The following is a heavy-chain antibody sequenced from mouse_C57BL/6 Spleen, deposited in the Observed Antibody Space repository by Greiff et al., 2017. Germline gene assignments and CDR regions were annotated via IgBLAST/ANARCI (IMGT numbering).Heavy chain of an antibody. D-gene: IGHD1-1*01. V-gene: IGHV1-26*01. J-gene: IGHJ4*01. CDR2: INPNNGGT. Sequence: EVKLLESGPELVKPGASVKISCKASGYTFTDYYMNWVKQSHGKSLEWIGDINPNNGGTSYNQKFKGKATLTVDKSSSTAYMELRSLTSEDSAVYYCASKTYYGSSYGAMDYWGQGTSVTVSS. CDR3: ASKTYYGSSYGAMDY. CDR1: GYTFTDYY.